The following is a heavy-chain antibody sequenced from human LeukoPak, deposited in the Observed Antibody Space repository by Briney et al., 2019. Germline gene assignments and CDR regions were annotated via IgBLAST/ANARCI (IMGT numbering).Heavy chain of an antibody. J-gene: IGHJ3*02. D-gene: IGHD4-17*01. V-gene: IGHV3-9*01. Sequence: PGGSLRLSCAASGFTFDDYAMHWVRQAPGKGLEWVSGISWNSGSIGYADSVRGRLTISRDNAKNSLYLQMNSLRAEDTALYYCAKGRSILTTVTEDDAFDIWGQGTMVTVSS. CDR3: AKGRSILTTVTEDDAFDI. CDR2: ISWNSGSI. CDR1: GFTFDDYA.